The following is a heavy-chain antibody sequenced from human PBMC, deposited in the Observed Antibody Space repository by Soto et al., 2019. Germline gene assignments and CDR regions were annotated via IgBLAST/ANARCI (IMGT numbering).Heavy chain of an antibody. CDR1: GYNFINYG. D-gene: IGHD3-10*01. V-gene: IGHV1-18*01. Sequence: GASVKVSCKASGYNFINYGISWVRQASGQGLEWMGWIRVYNGNTNYAQNLQGRVTMTTDTCTNTAYMERRRLRSDDTAVYYCVRDLDGSGSYYTNYWGLGTLLTV. CDR3: VRDLDGSGSYYTNY. J-gene: IGHJ4*02. CDR2: IRVYNGNT.